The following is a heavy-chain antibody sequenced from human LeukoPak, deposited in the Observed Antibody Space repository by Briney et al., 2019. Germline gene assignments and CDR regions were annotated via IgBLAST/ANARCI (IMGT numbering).Heavy chain of an antibody. CDR2: ISAYNGNT. D-gene: IGHD3-3*01. Sequence: ASVKVSCKASGYTFTSYGISWVRQAPGQGLEWMGWISAYNGNTNYAQKLQGRVTMTTDTSTSTAYMELRSLRSDDTAVYHCAREAHIQYYDFWSGYYGDAFDIWGQGTMVTVSS. CDR1: GYTFTSYG. J-gene: IGHJ3*02. V-gene: IGHV1-18*01. CDR3: AREAHIQYYDFWSGYYGDAFDI.